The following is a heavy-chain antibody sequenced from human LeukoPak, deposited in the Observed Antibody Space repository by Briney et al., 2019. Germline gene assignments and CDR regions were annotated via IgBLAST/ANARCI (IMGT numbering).Heavy chain of an antibody. V-gene: IGHV3-30*02. CDR1: GFTFSSYG. J-gene: IGHJ6*03. Sequence: PGGSLRLSCAASGFTFSSYGMHWVRQAPGKGLEWGAFIRYDGSTKYYADSVKGRFTISRDNSKNTLYLQMNSLRAEDTAVYYCATLTSAYYYYYYMDVWGKGTTVTVSS. CDR3: ATLTSAYYYYYYMDV. CDR2: IRYDGSTK.